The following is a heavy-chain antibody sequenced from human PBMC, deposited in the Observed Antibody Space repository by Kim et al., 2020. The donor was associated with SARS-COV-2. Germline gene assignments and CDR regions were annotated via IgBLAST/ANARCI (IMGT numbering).Heavy chain of an antibody. Sequence: GGSLRLSCAASGFTVSSNYMSWVRQAPGKGLEWVSVIYSGGSTYYADSVKGRFTISRHNSKNTLYLQMNSLRAEDTAVYYCARAEGYCSGGSCYSGYYYYYGMDVWGQGTTVTVSS. J-gene: IGHJ6*02. V-gene: IGHV3-53*04. CDR2: IYSGGST. CDR3: ARAEGYCSGGSCYSGYYYYYGMDV. CDR1: GFTVSSNY. D-gene: IGHD2-15*01.